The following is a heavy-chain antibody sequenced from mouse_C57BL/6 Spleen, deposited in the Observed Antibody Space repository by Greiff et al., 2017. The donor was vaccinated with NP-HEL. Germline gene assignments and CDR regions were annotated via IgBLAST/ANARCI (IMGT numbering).Heavy chain of an antibody. V-gene: IGHV1-64*01. Sequence: VQLQQSGAELVKPGASVKLSCKASGYTFTSYWMHWVKQRPGQGLEWIGMIHPNSGSTNYNEKFKSKATLTVDKSSSTAYMQLSSLTSEDSAVYYCASLGASRFAYWGQGTLVTVSA. CDR1: GYTFTSYW. CDR3: ASLGASRFAY. CDR2: IHPNSGST. J-gene: IGHJ3*01. D-gene: IGHD2-10*02.